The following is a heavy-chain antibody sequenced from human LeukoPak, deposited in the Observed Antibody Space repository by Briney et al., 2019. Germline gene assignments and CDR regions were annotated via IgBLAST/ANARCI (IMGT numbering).Heavy chain of an antibody. J-gene: IGHJ4*02. CDR3: ARRDDSNWYK. CDR1: GXXFTSXW. V-gene: IGHV5-51*01. D-gene: IGHD6-13*01. Sequence: GXXFTSXWXXXVRRMPGKGLEWMGIIYPDDSDTRYNPSFQGQVTISADKSISTAYLQWSSLKASDAAMYYCARRDDSNWYKWGQGTLVTASS. CDR2: IYPDDSDT.